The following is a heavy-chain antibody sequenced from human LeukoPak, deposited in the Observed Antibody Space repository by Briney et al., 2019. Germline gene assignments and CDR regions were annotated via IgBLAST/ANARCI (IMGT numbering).Heavy chain of an antibody. CDR1: GYTFTSYY. J-gene: IGHJ5*02. CDR3: ARSLFGLRITMIVGP. V-gene: IGHV1-46*01. D-gene: IGHD3-22*01. CDR2: INPSGDST. Sequence: ASVKVSCKASGYTFTSYYMHWVRQAPGQGLEWMGIINPSGDSTSYAQKFQGRVTMTRDTSTSTVYMELSSLRSEDTAVYYCARSLFGLRITMIVGPWGQGTLVTVSS.